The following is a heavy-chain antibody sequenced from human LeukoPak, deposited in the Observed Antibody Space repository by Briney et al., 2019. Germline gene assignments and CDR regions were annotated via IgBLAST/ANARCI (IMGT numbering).Heavy chain of an antibody. CDR1: GFTFSSYG. CDR3: ARDAEFDAIVGASNWFDP. CDR2: IWYDGSNK. V-gene: IGHV3-33*01. Sequence: ESGRSLRLSCAASGFTFSSYGMHWVRQAPGKGLEWVAVIWYDGSNKYYADSVKGRFTISRDNSKNTLYLQMNSLRAEDTAVYYCARDAEFDAIVGASNWFDPWGQGTLVTVSS. J-gene: IGHJ5*02. D-gene: IGHD1-26*01.